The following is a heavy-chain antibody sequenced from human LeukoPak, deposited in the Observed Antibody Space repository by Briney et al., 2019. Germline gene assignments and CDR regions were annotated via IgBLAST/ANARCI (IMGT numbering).Heavy chain of an antibody. Sequence: GGSLRLSCAASEFTFSRYGMNWVRQAPGKGLEWISYISSGGSTIYYADSVKGRFTISRDNARNSLYLQMNSLRAEDTAVYYCATYISAALDPWGQETLVTVSS. CDR2: ISSGGSTI. CDR3: ATYISAALDP. V-gene: IGHV3-48*04. D-gene: IGHD6-13*01. CDR1: EFTFSRYG. J-gene: IGHJ5*02.